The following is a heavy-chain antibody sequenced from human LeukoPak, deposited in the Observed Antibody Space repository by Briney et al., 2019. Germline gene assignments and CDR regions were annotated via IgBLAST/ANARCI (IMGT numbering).Heavy chain of an antibody. J-gene: IGHJ6*02. D-gene: IGHD3-22*01. CDR1: GFTFSSYG. Sequence: GGSLRLSCAASGFTFSSYGTHWVRQAPGKGLEWVAVIPYDGSNKYYADSVKGRFTISRDNSKNTLYLQMNSLRAEDTAVYYCAKDFYDSSGYQGGMDVWGQGTTVTVSS. V-gene: IGHV3-30*18. CDR3: AKDFYDSSGYQGGMDV. CDR2: IPYDGSNK.